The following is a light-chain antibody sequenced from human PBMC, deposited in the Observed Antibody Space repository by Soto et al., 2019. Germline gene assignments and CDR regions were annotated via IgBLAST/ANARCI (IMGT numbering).Light chain of an antibody. Sequence: EIVMTQSPATLSVSPGEGATLSCRASQSVRSNLAWYQQRPGQAPRLLIYGASTRATDIPARFSGSGSGTEFTLTISSLQSEDFAIYYCQQYDNWSGTFGQGTQVEIK. CDR1: QSVRSN. V-gene: IGKV3D-15*01. CDR3: QQYDNWSGT. J-gene: IGKJ1*01. CDR2: GAS.